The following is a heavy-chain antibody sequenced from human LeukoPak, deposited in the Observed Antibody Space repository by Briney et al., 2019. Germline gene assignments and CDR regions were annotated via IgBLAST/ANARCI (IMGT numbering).Heavy chain of an antibody. CDR2: IWYDGSNK. D-gene: IGHD6-19*01. J-gene: IGHJ4*02. CDR1: GFTFSNYG. Sequence: KSGGSLRLSCAASGFTFSNYGMHWVRQAPGKGLEWVAVIWYDGSNKYYAGSVKGRFTISRDNSKNTLYLQMNSLRAEDTAVYYCAKDGGSGWYVGSDYWGQGTLVTVSS. V-gene: IGHV3-33*06. CDR3: AKDGGSGWYVGSDY.